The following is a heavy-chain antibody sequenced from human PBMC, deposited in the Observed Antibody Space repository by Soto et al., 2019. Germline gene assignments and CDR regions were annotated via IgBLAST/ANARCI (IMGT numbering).Heavy chain of an antibody. CDR1: GGTFSSYA. D-gene: IGHD2-2*01. CDR2: IIPISDTT. J-gene: IGHJ6*02. V-gene: IGHV1-69*01. CDR3: ARSQGSSTSLEIYYYYYYGMDV. Sequence: QVQLVQSGAEVKKPGSSVKVSCKASGGTFSSYAISWVRQAPVQGLEWMGGIIPISDTTNYAQKFQGRVTSTADESTSTDYMELSSLRSEDTAVYYCARSQGSSTSLEIYYYYYYGMDVWGQGTTVTVSS.